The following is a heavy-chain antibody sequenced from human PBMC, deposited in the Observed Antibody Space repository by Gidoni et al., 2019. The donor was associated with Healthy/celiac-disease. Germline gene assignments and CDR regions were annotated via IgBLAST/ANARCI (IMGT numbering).Heavy chain of an antibody. V-gene: IGHV4-59*01. CDR3: ARVIDYDFWSGYYYYWYFDL. Sequence: QVQLQESGPGLVKPSETLSLTCTVSGGSISSYYWSWIRQPPAKGLEWIGYIYYSGSTNYNPSLKSRVTISVDTSKNQFSLKLSSVTAADTAVYYCARVIDYDFWSGYYYYWYFDLWGRGTLVTVSS. D-gene: IGHD3-3*01. CDR2: IYYSGST. J-gene: IGHJ2*01. CDR1: GGSISSYY.